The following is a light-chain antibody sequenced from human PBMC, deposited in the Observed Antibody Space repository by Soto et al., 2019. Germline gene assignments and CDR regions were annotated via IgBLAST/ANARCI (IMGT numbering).Light chain of an antibody. J-gene: IGKJ1*01. Sequence: DNRMTQSPATLSASVGDTVTITCRASQSVSMWLAWFRQKPGKAPRLLIYGASNLESGVPSRFSGSGSGTQFTLTISSLQPEDAATYYCQQYNTYLTWTFGQGAKVDIK. V-gene: IGKV1-5*01. CDR1: QSVSMW. CDR3: QQYNTYLTWT. CDR2: GAS.